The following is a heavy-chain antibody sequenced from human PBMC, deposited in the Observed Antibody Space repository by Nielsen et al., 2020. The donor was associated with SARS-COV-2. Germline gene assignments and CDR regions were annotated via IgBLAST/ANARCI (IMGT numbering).Heavy chain of an antibody. CDR2: ISSRSSTI. J-gene: IGHJ4*02. CDR3: ARLIDRQVLDY. CDR1: GFTFNSYS. Sequence: GESLKISCAASGFTFNSYSMNWVRQAPGKGPEWVSYISSRSSTIFYADSVKGRFTISRDNAKNSLYLHMNSLRAEGTAVYYCARLIDRQVLDYWGQGTLVTVSS. V-gene: IGHV3-48*01. D-gene: IGHD3-16*01.